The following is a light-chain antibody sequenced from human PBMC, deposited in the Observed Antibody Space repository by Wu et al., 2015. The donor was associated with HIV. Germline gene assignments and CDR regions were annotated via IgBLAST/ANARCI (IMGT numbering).Light chain of an antibody. J-gene: IGKJ2*01. CDR1: QRVSSN. CDR2: DAS. Sequence: EIVMTQSPATLSVSPGERATLSCRASQRVSSNLAWYQQKPGQAPSLLIYDASSRAAGIPDRISGSGSGADFTLTISGLEPEDSAVYYCQQYATSPHTFGQGTKLEIK. CDR3: QQYATSPHT. V-gene: IGKV3-20*01.